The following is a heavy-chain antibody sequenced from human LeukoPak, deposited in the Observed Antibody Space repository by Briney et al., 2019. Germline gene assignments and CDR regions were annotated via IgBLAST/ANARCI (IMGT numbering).Heavy chain of an antibody. V-gene: IGHV3-33*01. Sequence: GRSLRLSCAASGFTFSSYGMHWVRQAPGKGLEWVAVIWYDGSNKYYADSVKGRFTISRDNSKNTLYLQMNSLRAEDTAVYYCAREQSRIAAAGYYYYYGMDVWGQGTTVTVSS. CDR3: AREQSRIAAAGYYYYYGMDV. J-gene: IGHJ6*02. CDR1: GFTFSSYG. D-gene: IGHD6-13*01. CDR2: IWYDGSNK.